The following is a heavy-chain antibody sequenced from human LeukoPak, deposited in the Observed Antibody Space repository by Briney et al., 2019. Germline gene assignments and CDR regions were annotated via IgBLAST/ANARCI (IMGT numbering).Heavy chain of an antibody. CDR2: ISGSGGST. V-gene: IGHV3-23*01. CDR3: ARDSSSWSLTFDY. D-gene: IGHD6-13*01. Sequence: PGGSLRLSCAASGFTFSSYAMSWVRQAPGKGLEWVSAISGSGGSTYYADSVKGRFTISRDNSKNTLYLQMNSLRAEDTAVYYCARDSSSWSLTFDYWGQGTLVTVSS. CDR1: GFTFSSYA. J-gene: IGHJ4*02.